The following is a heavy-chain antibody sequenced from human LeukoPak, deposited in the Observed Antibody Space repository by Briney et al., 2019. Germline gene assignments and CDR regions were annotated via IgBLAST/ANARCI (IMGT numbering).Heavy chain of an antibody. CDR2: INYSGRT. J-gene: IGHJ6*02. V-gene: IGHV4-59*01. Sequence: SETLSLTCTVSGGSINNYYWSWIRQPPGKGLEWIGYINYSGRTNYNPSLKSRVTISVDTSKNQFSLKLSSVTAADTAVYYCASLIGGFGELRPYNTLLSAMDVWGQGTTVTVSS. CDR3: ASLIGGFGELRPYNTLLSAMDV. CDR1: GGSINNYY. D-gene: IGHD3-10*01.